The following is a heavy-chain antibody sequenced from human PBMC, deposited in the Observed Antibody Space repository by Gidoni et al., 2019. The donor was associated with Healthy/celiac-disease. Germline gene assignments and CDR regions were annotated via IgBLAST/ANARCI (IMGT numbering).Heavy chain of an antibody. CDR1: GGTFSSYA. D-gene: IGHD6-13*01. CDR2: IIPIFGTA. CDR3: ARASAAAGFLNWFDP. V-gene: IGHV1-69*01. J-gene: IGHJ5*02. Sequence: QVQLVQSGAEVKKPGSSVKVSCKASGGTFSSYAIRWVRQATGQGIEWMGWIIPIFGTANYAQKFQGRVTITADESTSTAYMELSSLRSEDTAVYYCARASAAAGFLNWFDPWGQGTLVTVSS.